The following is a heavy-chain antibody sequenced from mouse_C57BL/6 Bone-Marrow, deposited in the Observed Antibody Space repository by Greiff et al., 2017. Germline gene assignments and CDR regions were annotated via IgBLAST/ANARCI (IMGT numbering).Heavy chain of an antibody. CDR2: INYDGSST. J-gene: IGHJ4*01. Sequence: EVKVEESEGGLVQPGSSMKLSCTASGFTFSDYYMAWVRQVPEKGLEWVANINYDGSSTYYLDSLKSRFIISRDNAKNILYLQMSSLKSEDTATYYCARATTVVANYAMDYWGQGTSVTVSS. V-gene: IGHV5-16*01. CDR3: ARATTVVANYAMDY. CDR1: GFTFSDYY. D-gene: IGHD1-1*01.